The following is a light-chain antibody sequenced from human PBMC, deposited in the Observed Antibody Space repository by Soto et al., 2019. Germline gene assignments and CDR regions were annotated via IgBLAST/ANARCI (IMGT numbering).Light chain of an antibody. V-gene: IGLV2-23*02. CDR2: EIT. CDR3: CSYAGGYTYA. J-gene: IGLJ1*01. Sequence: QSALTQPASVSGSPGQSITISCTGTSSDVGSYNLVSWYQQHPGKAPKVMIYEITKRPSGVSNRFSGSKSGNTASLTISGLQAEDEADYYCCSYAGGYTYALGTGTKLTVL. CDR1: SSDVGSYNL.